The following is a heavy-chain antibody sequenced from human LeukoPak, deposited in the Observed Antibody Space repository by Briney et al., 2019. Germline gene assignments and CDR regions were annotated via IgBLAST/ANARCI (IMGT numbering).Heavy chain of an antibody. J-gene: IGHJ4*02. D-gene: IGHD3-22*01. CDR3: ARVTYYYDSSGSPARYFDY. CDR1: GGSISSGNYY. Sequence: PSQTLSLTCTVSGGSISSGNYYWSWIRQHPGKGLEWIGHIYNTGSTCYNPSLKSRATISGDTSKNQFSLNLSSVTAADTAVYYCARVTYYYDSSGSPARYFDYWGQGTLVTVSS. V-gene: IGHV4-30-4*01. CDR2: IYNTGST.